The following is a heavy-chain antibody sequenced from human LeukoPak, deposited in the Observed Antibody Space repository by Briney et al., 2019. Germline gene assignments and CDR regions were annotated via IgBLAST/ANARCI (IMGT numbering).Heavy chain of an antibody. CDR2: INPSGGST. J-gene: IGHJ4*02. CDR1: GYTFTSYY. V-gene: IGHV1-46*01. D-gene: IGHD3-22*01. Sequence: ASVKVSCKASGYTFTSYYMHWVRQAPGQGLEWMGIINPSGGSTSYAQKFQGRVTMTRDTSTSTVYMELSGLRSDDTAVYYCARDLSGYYDSSGYYWSNDYWGQGTLVTVSS. CDR3: ARDLSGYYDSSGYYWSNDY.